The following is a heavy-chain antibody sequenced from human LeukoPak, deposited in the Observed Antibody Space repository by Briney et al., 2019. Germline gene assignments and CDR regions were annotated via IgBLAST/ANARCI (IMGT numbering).Heavy chain of an antibody. Sequence: PGGSLRLSCAASGFTFSSFAMHWVRQAPGKGLEWVAVISYDGSNKYYADSVKGRFTISRDNSKNTLYLQMNSLRAEDTAVYYCASVIAAAGSYWGQGTLVTVSS. D-gene: IGHD6-13*01. J-gene: IGHJ4*02. CDR2: ISYDGSNK. CDR3: ASVIAAAGSY. CDR1: GFTFSSFA. V-gene: IGHV3-30*04.